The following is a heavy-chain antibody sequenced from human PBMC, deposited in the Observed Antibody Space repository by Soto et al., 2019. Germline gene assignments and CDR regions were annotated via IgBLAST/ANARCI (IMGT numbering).Heavy chain of an antibody. J-gene: IGHJ4*02. CDR1: RFTFSDYY. V-gene: IGHV3-11*06. CDR2: INSRSTYT. Sequence: QVQLVESGGGLVKPGGSLRLSCAASRFTFSDYYMTWVRQAPGKGLEWVSYINSRSTYTNYADSVKGRFTISRDNAKNSLYLQMSSLRAEDTDVYYCARDSGFCDHNFDLWGQGTRVIVSS. CDR3: ARDSGFCDHNFDL. D-gene: IGHD3-10*01.